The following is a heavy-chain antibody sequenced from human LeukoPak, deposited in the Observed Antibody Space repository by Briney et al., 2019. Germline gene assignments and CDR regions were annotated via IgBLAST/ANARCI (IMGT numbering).Heavy chain of an antibody. CDR3: ARGRTVWLQSLLFDY. D-gene: IGHD5-24*01. Sequence: GGSLRLSCAASGFTFSSYSMNWVRQAPGKGLEWVSSISSSSSYIYYADSVKGRFTISRDNAKNSLYLQMNSLRAEDTAVYYCARGRTVWLQSLLFDYWGQGTLVTVSS. CDR2: ISSSSSYI. V-gene: IGHV3-21*01. J-gene: IGHJ4*02. CDR1: GFTFSSYS.